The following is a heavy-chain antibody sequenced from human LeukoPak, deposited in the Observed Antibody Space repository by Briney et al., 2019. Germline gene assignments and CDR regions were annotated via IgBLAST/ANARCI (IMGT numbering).Heavy chain of an antibody. V-gene: IGHV3-7*01. D-gene: IGHD2-2*02. CDR3: ARDSGYCSSTSCYNYLDY. Sequence: PSETLSLTCTVSGGSISSSSYYWGWIRQPPGKGLEWVANIKQDGSEKYYVDSVKGRFTISRDNAKNSLYLQMNSLRAEDTAVFYCARDSGYCSSTSCYNYLDYWGQGTLVTLSS. CDR1: GGSISSSSYY. J-gene: IGHJ4*02. CDR2: IKQDGSEK.